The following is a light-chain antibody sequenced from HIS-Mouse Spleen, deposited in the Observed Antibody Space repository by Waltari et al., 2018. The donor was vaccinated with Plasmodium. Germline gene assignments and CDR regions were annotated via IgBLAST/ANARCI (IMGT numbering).Light chain of an antibody. CDR3: QQYNNWHPWT. CDR2: GAA. V-gene: IGKV3-15*01. J-gene: IGKJ1*01. CDR1: QSVSSN. Sequence: ELVMTQSPATLSVSPGERATLSCRASQSVSSNLAWYQQKPGQAPRHLIYGAATSATGIPARFSGSGSGTAFTLTIISMLSEDFAVYYCQQYNNWHPWTFGQGTKVEIK.